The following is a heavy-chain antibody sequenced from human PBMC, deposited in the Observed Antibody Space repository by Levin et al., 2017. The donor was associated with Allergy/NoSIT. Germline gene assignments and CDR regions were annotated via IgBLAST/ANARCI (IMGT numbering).Heavy chain of an antibody. V-gene: IGHV4-61*01. CDR3: ASPYRSILNY. Sequence: PSETLSLTCAVSGGSVSSGTYYWSWIRQPPGKGLEWLGYISNSGSTNYNPSLKNRVTISADTSKNQFSLRLSSVTAADTAVYYCASPYRSILNYWVQGIQVTVSS. CDR2: ISNSGST. J-gene: IGHJ4*02. D-gene: IGHD1-1*01. CDR1: GGSVSSGTYY.